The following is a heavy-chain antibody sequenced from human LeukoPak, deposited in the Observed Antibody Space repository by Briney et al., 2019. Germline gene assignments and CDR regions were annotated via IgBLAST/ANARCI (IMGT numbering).Heavy chain of an antibody. CDR2: ISYDGSNK. Sequence: GGSLRLSWAASGFTLSSYAMHWVRQAPGKGLEGVAVISYDGSNKYYADSEKGRFTISRDNSKNTLYLQMNSLKPEDTAVYYCARDFLDTPYRSGGSCFHYYCGMDGWGQGTTVTVSS. V-gene: IGHV3-30-3*01. CDR1: GFTLSSYA. CDR3: ARDFLDTPYRSGGSCFHYYCGMDG. J-gene: IGHJ6*02. D-gene: IGHD2-15*01.